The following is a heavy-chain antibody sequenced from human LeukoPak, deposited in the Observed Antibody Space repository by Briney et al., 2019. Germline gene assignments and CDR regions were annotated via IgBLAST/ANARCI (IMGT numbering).Heavy chain of an antibody. J-gene: IGHJ4*02. Sequence: SETLSLTCTVSGGSISNYYGSWIRQPPGEGLEWIGYIYDSGYTHYTPSLKSRVTISVDTPKNQYSRRLTSVTAADTAVYYCARHALGTENWGQGTVVTVSS. CDR2: IYDSGYT. CDR3: ARHALGTEN. V-gene: IGHV4-59*08. D-gene: IGHD1-14*01. CDR1: GGSISNYY.